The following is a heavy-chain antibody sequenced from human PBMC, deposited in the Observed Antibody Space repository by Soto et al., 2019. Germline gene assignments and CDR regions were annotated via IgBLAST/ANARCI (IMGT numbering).Heavy chain of an antibody. CDR3: ARGQRFDP. CDR2: IYYTGNT. Sequence: PSETLSLTCSVSGGSISSGDFYWSWLRQPPGKGLEWIGYIYYTGNTYYNMSLENRATMSVDTSKNQYSLKLHSVTAADTAVYYCARGQRFDPWGRGTLVTVSS. V-gene: IGHV4-30-4*01. J-gene: IGHJ5*02. CDR1: GGSISSGDFY.